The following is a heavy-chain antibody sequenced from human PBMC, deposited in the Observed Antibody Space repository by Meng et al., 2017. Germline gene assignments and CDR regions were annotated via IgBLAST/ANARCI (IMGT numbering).Heavy chain of an antibody. CDR1: GYTFSIYF. J-gene: IGHJ4*02. V-gene: IGHV1-46*01. Sequence: VQLVKSGAEGRSSGAQVQILCTASGYTFSIYFIRWWRPAAGQGLGWMGIINPRGGSTSYAQKFQGRVTMTRDTSTSTVYMELSSLRSEDTAVYYCARDWYDSSGYYLVWGQGTLVTVSS. D-gene: IGHD3-22*01. CDR3: ARDWYDSSGYYLV. CDR2: INPRGGST.